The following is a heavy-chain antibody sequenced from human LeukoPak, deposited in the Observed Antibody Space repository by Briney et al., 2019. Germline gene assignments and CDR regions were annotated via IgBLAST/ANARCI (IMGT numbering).Heavy chain of an antibody. Sequence: PGGSLRLSCAASGLTISSYSMNSVRQAPGNGLGWVSSISSSSSYIYYADSVKGRFTISRDNAKNSLYLQMNSLRAEDTAVYYCASIGQLGHRVFDYWGQGTLVTVSS. CDR3: ASIGQLGHRVFDY. D-gene: IGHD5-18*01. CDR1: GLTISSYS. CDR2: ISSSSSYI. V-gene: IGHV3-21*01. J-gene: IGHJ4*02.